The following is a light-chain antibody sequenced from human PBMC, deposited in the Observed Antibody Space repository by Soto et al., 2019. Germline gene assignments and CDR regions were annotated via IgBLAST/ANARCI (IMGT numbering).Light chain of an antibody. Sequence: EIVMTQSPATLSVSPGERATLSCSASRSVSSNLAWYQQKPGQAPRLLIYGQSTRATGIPARFSGSGSVTEFTLTISSLQSEDFAIYYCQQYKNWPAITFGQGTRLEIK. CDR1: RSVSSN. CDR3: QQYKNWPAIT. CDR2: GQS. J-gene: IGKJ5*01. V-gene: IGKV3D-15*01.